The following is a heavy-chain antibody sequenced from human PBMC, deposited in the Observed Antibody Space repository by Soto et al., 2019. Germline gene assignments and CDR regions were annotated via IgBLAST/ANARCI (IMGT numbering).Heavy chain of an antibody. D-gene: IGHD3-3*01. V-gene: IGHV4-4*02. J-gene: IGHJ6*01. Sequence: SETLSLTCAPSAGSISSSNWWSWVRQPPGKGMEWIGEISHSGSTNYNPSLNSRGTISVDKPKNQFSLRLSSLTAADTAVYYCARWPRILEWLLSTQYGMDVWGQGTTVTVSS. CDR1: AGSISSSNW. CDR2: ISHSGST. CDR3: ARWPRILEWLLSTQYGMDV.